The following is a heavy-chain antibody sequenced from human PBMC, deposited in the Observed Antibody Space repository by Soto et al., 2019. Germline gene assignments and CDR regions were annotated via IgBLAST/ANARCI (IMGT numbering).Heavy chain of an antibody. CDR1: GGSISSSSYY. CDR2: IYYSGST. J-gene: IGHJ4*02. Sequence: QLQLQESGPGLVKPSETLSLTCTVSGGSISSSSYYWGWIRQPPGKGLEWIGSIYYSGSTYYNPSLKSRVTISVDTSKNQFSLKLSSVTAADTAVYYCARQWRTLGVDYWGQGTLVTVSS. V-gene: IGHV4-39*01. CDR3: ARQWRTLGVDY. D-gene: IGHD1-7*01.